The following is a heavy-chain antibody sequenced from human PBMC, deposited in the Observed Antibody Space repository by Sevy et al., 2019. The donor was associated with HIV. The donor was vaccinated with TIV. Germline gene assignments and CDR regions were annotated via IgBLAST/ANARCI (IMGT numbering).Heavy chain of an antibody. CDR3: ARDSTTRPRVLDY. Sequence: SETLSLTCSVSGDSISSYFWTWVRQSPGKGLEWIGNVYFTGNTDYSPSLKSRVTLSLDTSKSQFSLTLKSVTAADTAIYFCARDSTTRPRVLDYSGQGTMVTVSS. CDR1: GDSISSYF. V-gene: IGHV4-59*01. D-gene: IGHD1-1*01. J-gene: IGHJ4*02. CDR2: VYFTGNT.